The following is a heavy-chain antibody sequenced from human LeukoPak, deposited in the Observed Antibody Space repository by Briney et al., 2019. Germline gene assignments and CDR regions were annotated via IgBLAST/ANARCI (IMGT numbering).Heavy chain of an antibody. J-gene: IGHJ4*02. CDR2: IIPIFGTA. V-gene: IGHV1-69*01. CDR1: GGTFSSYA. CDR3: ARGYCSGGSCYFGGLVD. D-gene: IGHD2-15*01. Sequence: SVKVSCKASGGTFSSYAISWVRQAPGQGLEWMGGIIPIFGTANYAQKFQGRVTITADESTSTAYMELSRLRSEDTAVYYCARGYCSGGSCYFGGLVDWGQGSLVTVSS.